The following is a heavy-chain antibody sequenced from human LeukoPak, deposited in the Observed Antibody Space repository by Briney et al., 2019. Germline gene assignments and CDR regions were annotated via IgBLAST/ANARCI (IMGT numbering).Heavy chain of an antibody. CDR1: GFVFSDYS. D-gene: IGHD7-27*01. CDR2: IRGSGSGSGSGM. J-gene: IGHJ4*02. Sequence: GPLSLSCAASGFVFSDYSMNWVRKAQGKGLEWVSNIRGSGSGSGSGMYYADSVKGRFTISRDNAKNSLYLQMSSLRAEDTAFYYCARDNNWGFDFWGQGALVTVSS. V-gene: IGHV3-48*04. CDR3: ARDNNWGFDF.